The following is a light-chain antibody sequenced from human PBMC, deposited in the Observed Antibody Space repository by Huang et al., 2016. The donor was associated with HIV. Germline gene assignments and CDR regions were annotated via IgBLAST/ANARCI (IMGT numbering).Light chain of an antibody. Sequence: DIQMTQSPSSLSASVGDKVSITCRASQAISNSLVWYQQQPGKAPKLLLYGASRLESGVSSRFSGSGSGTDDTLTSSSLQPEDFATYYCQQYFSTPRTFGQGTKVEIK. CDR1: QAISNS. J-gene: IGKJ1*01. CDR3: QQYFSTPRT. V-gene: IGKV1-NL1*01. CDR2: GAS.